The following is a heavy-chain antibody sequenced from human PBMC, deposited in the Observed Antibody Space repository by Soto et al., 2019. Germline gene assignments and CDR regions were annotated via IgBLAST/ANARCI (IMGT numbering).Heavy chain of an antibody. D-gene: IGHD6-13*01. Sequence: SGPTLVNPTQTLTLTCTFSGFSLSTSGMCVSWIRQPPGKALEWLALIDWDDDKYYSTSLKTRLTISKDTSKNQVVLTMTNMDPVDTATYYCARIPSGAAAGYYYYYYGMEVWGQGTTVTVSS. CDR3: ARIPSGAAAGYYYYYYGMEV. J-gene: IGHJ6*02. CDR2: IDWDDDK. V-gene: IGHV2-70*01. CDR1: GFSLSTSGMC.